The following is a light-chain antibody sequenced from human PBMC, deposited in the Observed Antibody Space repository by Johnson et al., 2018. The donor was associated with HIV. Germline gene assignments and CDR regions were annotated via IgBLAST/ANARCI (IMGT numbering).Light chain of an antibody. CDR1: SSNIGNNY. CDR2: ENK. CDR3: GTWDSSLYVFV. Sequence: HSVLTQPPSVSAAPGQKVTISCSGSSSNIGNNYVSWYQQLPGTSPKLLIYENKARPSGIPDRFSGSKSATSAPLAITGLQTGDEADYYCGTWDSSLYVFVFGSGTKVTFL. V-gene: IGLV1-51*01. J-gene: IGLJ1*01.